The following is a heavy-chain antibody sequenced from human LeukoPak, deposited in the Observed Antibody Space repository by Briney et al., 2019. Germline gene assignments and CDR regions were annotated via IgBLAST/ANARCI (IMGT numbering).Heavy chain of an antibody. CDR2: FYYSGST. J-gene: IGHJ4*02. CDR3: TKDASSYYIDY. CDR1: GDSISSSNLF. Sequence: SETLSLTCTVSGDSISSSNLFWGWIRQPPGKGLEWTGGFYYSGSTFYNPSLNSRATISGDRSKNQISLRLSPVTAADTAVYYCTKDASSYYIDYWGQGILVTVSS. V-gene: IGHV4-39*07. D-gene: IGHD3-10*01.